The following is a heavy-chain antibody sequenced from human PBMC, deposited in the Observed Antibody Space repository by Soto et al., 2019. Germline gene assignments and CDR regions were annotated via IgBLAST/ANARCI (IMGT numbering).Heavy chain of an antibody. Sequence: QVTLKESGPTLVKPTQTLTLTCTVSGLSLRTTGVGVGWVRQPPGKALEWLALLYWDDDKRYCPSLRCRLPIAKDTSEKQVVLTMTNMDTVDTATYYCVQSRCGGDCLEIYSSHAYNGLDVWGQGTTVTVSS. CDR2: LYWDDDK. J-gene: IGHJ6*02. V-gene: IGHV2-5*09. CDR3: VQSRCGGDCLEIYSSHAYNGLDV. D-gene: IGHD2-21*02. CDR1: GLSLRTTGVG.